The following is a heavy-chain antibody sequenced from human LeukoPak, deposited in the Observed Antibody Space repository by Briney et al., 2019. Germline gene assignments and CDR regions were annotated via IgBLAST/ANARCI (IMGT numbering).Heavy chain of an antibody. V-gene: IGHV3-23*01. CDR2: ISGSGGST. Sequence: GGSLRLSCATSGFTFSSYAISWVRQAPGKGLEWVSAISGSGGSTYYADSVKGRFTISRDNSKNTLYLQMNSLRAEDTAVYYCASRAARSGYYYMDVWGKGTTVTVSS. D-gene: IGHD3-10*01. CDR3: ASRAARSGYYYMDV. J-gene: IGHJ6*03. CDR1: GFTFSSYA.